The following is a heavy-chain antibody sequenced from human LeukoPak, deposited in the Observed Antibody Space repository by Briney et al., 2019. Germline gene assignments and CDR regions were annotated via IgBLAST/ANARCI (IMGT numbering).Heavy chain of an antibody. D-gene: IGHD6-13*01. J-gene: IGHJ6*03. CDR1: GFTFSSYA. Sequence: GRSLRLSCAASGFTFSSYAMHWVRQAPGRGLEWVAVISYDGGNKYYADSVKGRFTISRDNSKNTLYLQMNSLRAEDTAVYYCARDPSFYDSSSWYYYYYYMDVWGKGTTVTVSS. CDR2: ISYDGGNK. V-gene: IGHV3-30-3*01. CDR3: ARDPSFYDSSSWYYYYYYMDV.